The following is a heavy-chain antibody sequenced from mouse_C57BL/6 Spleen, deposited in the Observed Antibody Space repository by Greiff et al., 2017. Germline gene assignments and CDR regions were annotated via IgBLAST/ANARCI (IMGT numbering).Heavy chain of an antibody. J-gene: IGHJ3*01. V-gene: IGHV1-15*01. CDR1: GYTFTDYE. Sequence: QVQLKESGAELVRPGASVTLSCKASGYTFTDYEMHWVKQTPVHGLEWIGAIDPEAGGTAYNQKFKGKAILTADKSSSTAYMELRSLTSEDSAVYYGTSCYCGSSLAWFAYWGQGTLVTVSA. CDR2: IDPEAGGT. CDR3: TSCYCGSSLAWFAY. D-gene: IGHD1-1*01.